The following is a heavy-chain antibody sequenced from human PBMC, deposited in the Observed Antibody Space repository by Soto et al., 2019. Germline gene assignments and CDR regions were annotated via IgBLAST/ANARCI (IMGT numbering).Heavy chain of an antibody. CDR2: MSHSGGT. Sequence: SETLSLTCAVFGGSVNSGDYYWSWIRQPPGKGLEWIGEMSHSGGTHFNPSLKSRVTISVDTSKNQFSLKMSSVTAADTALYYCARVERGTATTVVDAFDIWGPGTMVTVSS. CDR3: ARVERGTATTVVDAFDI. CDR1: GGSVNSGDYY. V-gene: IGHV4-34*01. J-gene: IGHJ3*02. D-gene: IGHD1-1*01.